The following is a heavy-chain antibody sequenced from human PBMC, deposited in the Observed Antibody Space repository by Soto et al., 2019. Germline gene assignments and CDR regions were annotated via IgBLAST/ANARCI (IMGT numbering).Heavy chain of an antibody. CDR1: GYTLTELS. D-gene: IGHD2-2*01. CDR3: ATQPLSCSSTSCYGSLMYYFDY. V-gene: IGHV1-24*01. J-gene: IGHJ4*02. CDR2: FDPEDGET. Sequence: ASVKVSCKVSGYTLTELSMHWVRQTPGKGLEWMGGFDPEDGETIYAQKFQGRVTMTEDTSTDTAYMELSSLRSEDTAVYYCATQPLSCSSTSCYGSLMYYFDYWGKGTMVTVSS.